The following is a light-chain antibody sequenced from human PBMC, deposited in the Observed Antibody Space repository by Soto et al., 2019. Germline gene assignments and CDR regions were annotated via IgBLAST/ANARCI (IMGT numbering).Light chain of an antibody. V-gene: IGLV2-14*01. CDR1: SSDVGGYNY. CDR3: SSYISSSTSDVV. J-gene: IGLJ2*01. CDR2: EVS. Sequence: QSALTQPASVSGSPGQSITISCTGTSSDVGGYNYVSWYQQHPGKAPKLMIYEVSNRPSGVSNRFSGSKSGNTASLTISGLQAEDEADYYCSSYISSSTSDVVFGGGTQLTVL.